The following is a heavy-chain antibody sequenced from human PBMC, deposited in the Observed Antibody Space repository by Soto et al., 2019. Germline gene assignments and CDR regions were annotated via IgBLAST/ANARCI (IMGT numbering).Heavy chain of an antibody. D-gene: IGHD3-16*01. V-gene: IGHV3-23*01. CDR3: ARARRSTFGAGMDV. J-gene: IGHJ6*02. CDR1: GFTFSSNV. Sequence: EVQLLESGGGLVQPGGSLRLSCAASGFTFSSNVMSWVRQAPGKGLEWVSGISGSGVNTYSADSVKGRFSISRDNSKNTMYVKMNCLRAEDTAVYYCARARRSTFGAGMDVWGQGTTVTVSS. CDR2: ISGSGVNT.